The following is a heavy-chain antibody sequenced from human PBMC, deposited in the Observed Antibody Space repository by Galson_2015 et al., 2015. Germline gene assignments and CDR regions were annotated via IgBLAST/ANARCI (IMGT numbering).Heavy chain of an antibody. CDR1: GFTFSSYG. V-gene: IGHV3-30*18. CDR2: ISYDGSNK. D-gene: IGHD4-23*01. Sequence: SLRLSCAASGFTFSSYGMHWVRQAPGKGLEWVAVISYDGSNKYYADSVKGRFTISRDNSKNTLYLQMNSLRAEDTAVYYCAKGPVGAMTTVVTYFDYWGQGTLVTVSS. CDR3: AKGPVGAMTTVVTYFDY. J-gene: IGHJ4*02.